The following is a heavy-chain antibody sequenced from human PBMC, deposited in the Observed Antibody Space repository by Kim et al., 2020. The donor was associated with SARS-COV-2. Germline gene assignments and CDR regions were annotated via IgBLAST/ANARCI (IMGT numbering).Heavy chain of an antibody. CDR3: AKALTIFGVVIWQGFGMDL. V-gene: IGHV3-30*18. D-gene: IGHD3-3*01. Sequence: GGSLRLSCAASGFTFSSYGMHWVRQAPGKGLEWVAVISYDGSNKYYADSVKGRFTISRDNSKNTLYLQMNRLRAEDTAVYYCAKALTIFGVVIWQGFGMDLWGQGTTVTVSS. J-gene: IGHJ6*02. CDR2: ISYDGSNK. CDR1: GFTFSSYG.